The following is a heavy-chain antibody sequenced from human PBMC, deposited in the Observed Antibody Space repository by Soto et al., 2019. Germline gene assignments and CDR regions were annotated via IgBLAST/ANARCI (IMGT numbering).Heavy chain of an antibody. D-gene: IGHD3-10*01. CDR2: ISSSSSYI. J-gene: IGHJ6*02. CDR1: GFTFSSYS. CDR3: ARDITLWFGELLQDFYYYYGMDV. V-gene: IGHV3-21*01. Sequence: AGGSLRLSCAASGFTFSSYSMNWVRQAPGKGLEWVSSISSSSSYIYYADSVKGRFTISRDNAKNSLYLQMNSLRAEDTAVYYCARDITLWFGELLQDFYYYYGMDVWGQGTTVTVSS.